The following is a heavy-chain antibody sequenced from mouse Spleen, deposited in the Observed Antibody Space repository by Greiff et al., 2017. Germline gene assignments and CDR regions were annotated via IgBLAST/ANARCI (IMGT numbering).Heavy chain of an antibody. J-gene: IGHJ1*01. CDR3: ARLDYDWYFDV. Sequence: EVQLVESGGGLVKLGGSLKLSCAASGFTFSSYAMSWVRQTPEKRLEWVATISSGGGNTYYPDSVKGRFTISRDNAKNTLYLQMSSLKSEDTAMYYCARLDYDWYFDVWGAGTTVTVSS. D-gene: IGHD2-4*01. CDR1: GFTFSSYA. CDR2: ISSGGGNT. V-gene: IGHV5-9-3*01.